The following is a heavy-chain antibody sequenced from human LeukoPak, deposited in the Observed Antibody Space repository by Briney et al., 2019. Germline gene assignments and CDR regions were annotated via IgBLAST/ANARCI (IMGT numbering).Heavy chain of an antibody. D-gene: IGHD7-27*01. CDR2: IYYSGST. V-gene: IGHV4-30-4*01. CDR1: GGSISSGNCY. J-gene: IGHJ4*02. CDR3: ARAGETGEFDY. Sequence: SETLSLTCTVSGGSISSGNCYRSWIRQPPGKGLEWIGSIYYSGSTYYNPSLKSRVTISVDTSRNQFSLRLSSVTAADTAVYYCARAGETGEFDYWGQGTLVTVSS.